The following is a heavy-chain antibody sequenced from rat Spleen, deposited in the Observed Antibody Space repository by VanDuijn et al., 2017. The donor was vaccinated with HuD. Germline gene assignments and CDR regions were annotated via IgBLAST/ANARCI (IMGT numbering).Heavy chain of an antibody. D-gene: IGHD5-1*01. V-gene: IGHV5-29*01. Sequence: EVQLVESDGGFVQPGRSLKLSCVVSGFTSSDYDMTWVRQAPTKGLEWVATISYDGSNTHYRDSVKGRFTISRENAKSTLYLQMDSLRSEDTATYYCTTDRTGALMDAWGQGASVTVSS. CDR2: ISYDGSNT. CDR1: GFTSSDYD. J-gene: IGHJ4*01. CDR3: TTDRTGALMDA.